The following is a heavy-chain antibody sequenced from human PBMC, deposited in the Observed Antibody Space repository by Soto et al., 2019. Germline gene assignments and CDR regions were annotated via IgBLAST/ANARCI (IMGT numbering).Heavy chain of an antibody. CDR3: ARLRWRKIFDY. CDR1: GGSISSSSYY. CDR2: IYYSGST. V-gene: IGHV4-39*01. Sequence: PSETLSLTCTVSGGSISSSSYYWGWIRQPPGKGLEWIGSIYYSGSTYYNPSLKSRVTISVDTSKNQFSLKLSSVTAADTAVYYCARLRWRKIFDYWGQGTLVTVSS. J-gene: IGHJ4*02. D-gene: IGHD4-17*01.